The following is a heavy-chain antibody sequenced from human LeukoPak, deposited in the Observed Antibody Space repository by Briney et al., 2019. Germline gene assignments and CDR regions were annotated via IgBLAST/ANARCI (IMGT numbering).Heavy chain of an antibody. V-gene: IGHV3-15*01. D-gene: IGHD3-22*01. CDR1: GFTFSNAW. CDR2: IKSKTDGGTT. CDR3: TTDINYYDSSGYYFPFDY. J-gene: IGHJ4*02. Sequence: GGSLKLSCAASGFTFSNAWMSWVRKAPGKGLEWVGRIKSKTDGGTTDYAAPVKGRFTISRDDSKNTLYLQMNSLKTEDTAVYYCTTDINYYDSSGYYFPFDYWGQGTLVTVSS.